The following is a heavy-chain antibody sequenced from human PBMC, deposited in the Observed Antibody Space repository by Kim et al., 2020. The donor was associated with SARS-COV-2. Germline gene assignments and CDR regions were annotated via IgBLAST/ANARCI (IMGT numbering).Heavy chain of an antibody. CDR1: GYTFTSYA. CDR2: INTNTGNP. J-gene: IGHJ4*02. Sequence: ASVKVSCKASGYTFTSYAMNWVRQAPGQGLEWMGWINTNTGNPTYAQGFTGRFVFSLDTSVSTANLQISSLKAEDTAVYYCARADVTTIFGVVIIPVHDFDYWGQGTLVTVSS. CDR3: ARADVTTIFGVVIIPVHDFDY. V-gene: IGHV7-4-1*02. D-gene: IGHD3-3*01.